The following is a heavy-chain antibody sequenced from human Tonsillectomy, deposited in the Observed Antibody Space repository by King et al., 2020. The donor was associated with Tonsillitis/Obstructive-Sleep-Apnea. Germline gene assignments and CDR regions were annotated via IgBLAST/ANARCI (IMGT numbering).Heavy chain of an antibody. D-gene: IGHD1-7*01. Sequence: VQLQQSGPGLVKPSQTLSLTCAISGDSVSSNSVAWNWIRQSPSRGLEWLGRTYYKSKWYNDYAVSVKSRITINPDTSKNQFSLHLNSVTPEDTAVYYCARDADPRGNYGTLNYSYYYMDVWGKGTTVTVSS. CDR2: TYYKSKWYN. J-gene: IGHJ6*03. CDR1: GDSVSSNSVA. CDR3: ARDADPRGNYGTLNYSYYYMDV. V-gene: IGHV6-1*01.